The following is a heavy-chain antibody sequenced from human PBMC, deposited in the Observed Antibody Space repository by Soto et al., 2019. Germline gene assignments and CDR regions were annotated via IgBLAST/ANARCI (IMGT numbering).Heavy chain of an antibody. CDR2: ISGSGTTT. J-gene: IGHJ4*02. Sequence: EVQLLESGGGLEQPGGSLRLSCAASGFIFSRYALSWVRQAPGKGLEWVSAISGSGTTTYYADSVKGRFTFSRANSKNMPYLQMNSLRAEDPALDYCARTHSDSYTRFASWGQGTVVTAPS. D-gene: IGHD6-19*01. CDR1: GFIFSRYA. V-gene: IGHV3-23*01. CDR3: ARTHSDSYTRFAS.